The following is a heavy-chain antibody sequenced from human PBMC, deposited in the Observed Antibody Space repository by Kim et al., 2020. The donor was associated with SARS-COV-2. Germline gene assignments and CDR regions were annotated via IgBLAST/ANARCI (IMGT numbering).Heavy chain of an antibody. CDR1: GFTFSSYA. V-gene: IGHV3-23*01. CDR2: ISGSGGST. J-gene: IGHJ4*02. CDR3: AKAVYSSGWGYYFDY. Sequence: GGSLRLSCAASGFTFSSYAMSWVRQAPGKGLEWVSGISGSGGSTYYADSVKGRFTISRDNSKNTLYLQMNSLRAEDTAVYYCAKAVYSSGWGYYFDYWGQGTLVTVSS. D-gene: IGHD6-19*01.